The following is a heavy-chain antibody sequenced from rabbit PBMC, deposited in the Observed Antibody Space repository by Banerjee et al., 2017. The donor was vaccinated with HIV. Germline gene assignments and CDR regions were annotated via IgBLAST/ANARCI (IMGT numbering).Heavy chain of an antibody. D-gene: IGHD6-1*01. CDR1: GFDLSSYYY. J-gene: IGHJ6*01. V-gene: IGHV1S40*01. CDR3: ARDAGYAGYGYAYKL. CDR2: IYTGSGST. Sequence: QSLEESGGDLVKPGASLTLTCTASGFDLSSYYYMCWVRQAPGEGLELIACIYTGSGSTYYASWAKGRFTISKTSSTTVTLQMTSLTAADTATYFCARDAGYAGYGYAYKLWGQGTLVTVS.